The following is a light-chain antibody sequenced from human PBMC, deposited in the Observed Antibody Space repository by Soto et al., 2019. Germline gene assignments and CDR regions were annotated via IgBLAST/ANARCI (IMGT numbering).Light chain of an antibody. CDR3: RQYGDSPVT. CDR2: DAS. Sequence: EIVLTQSPGTLSLSPGERATFSCRASQSVSSYLAWYQQKPGQAPRLLISDASDRATGIPDRFSGSGSGTDFTLTISRLVPEDFAVYYCRQYGDSPVTFGQGTKVDIK. CDR1: QSVSSY. J-gene: IGKJ1*01. V-gene: IGKV3-20*01.